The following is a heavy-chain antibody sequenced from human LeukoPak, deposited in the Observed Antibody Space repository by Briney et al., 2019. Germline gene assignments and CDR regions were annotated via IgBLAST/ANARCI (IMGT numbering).Heavy chain of an antibody. Sequence: ASVKVSCKASGGTFSSYAISGVRQAPGQGLEWMGGIIPIFGTANYAQKFQGRVTITADKSTSNAYMELSSLRSEDTAVYYCAGQSPDAIVVVVAAPNGAFDIWGQGTMVTVSS. V-gene: IGHV1-69*06. CDR3: AGQSPDAIVVVVAAPNGAFDI. D-gene: IGHD2-15*01. J-gene: IGHJ3*02. CDR2: IIPIFGTA. CDR1: GGTFSSYA.